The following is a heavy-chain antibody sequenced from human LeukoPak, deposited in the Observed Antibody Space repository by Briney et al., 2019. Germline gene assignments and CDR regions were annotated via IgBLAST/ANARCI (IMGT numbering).Heavy chain of an antibody. CDR1: GFSFSAYW. Sequence: PGGSLRVSCAGSGFSFSAYWLSWVRRAPGKRLEWVASIDQDENEKYYVESVEGRFTISRDNGKKSLYLLMNRLRADDTAVYYCARITAGAADYWGQGTLVAVSS. V-gene: IGHV3-7*05. D-gene: IGHD6-13*01. CDR2: IDQDENEK. CDR3: ARITAGAADY. J-gene: IGHJ4*02.